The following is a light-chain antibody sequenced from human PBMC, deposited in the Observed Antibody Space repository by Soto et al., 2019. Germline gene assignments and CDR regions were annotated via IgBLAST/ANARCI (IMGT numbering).Light chain of an antibody. CDR3: QQYNSYSSM. J-gene: IGKJ1*01. V-gene: IGKV1-5*01. CDR2: DAS. Sequence: DIQMTQSPSSVSASVGDRVTITCRASQGISSWLAWYQQKPGKAPKLLIYDASTVESGVPSRFSGSGSGTEFTLTINSLQPDDFATYYCQQYNSYSSMFGQGTKVDIK. CDR1: QGISSW.